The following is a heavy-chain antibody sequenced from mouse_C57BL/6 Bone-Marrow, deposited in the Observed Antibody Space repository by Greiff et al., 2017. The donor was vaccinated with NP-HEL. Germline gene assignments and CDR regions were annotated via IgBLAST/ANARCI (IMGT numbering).Heavy chain of an antibody. D-gene: IGHD2-4*01. CDR2: ISNGGGST. CDR1: GFTFSDYY. J-gene: IGHJ4*01. V-gene: IGHV5-12*01. Sequence: EVHLVESGGGLVQPGGSLKLSCAASGFTFSDYYMYWVRQTPEKRLEWVAYISNGGGSTYYPDTVKGRFTISRDNAKNTLYLQMSRLKSEDTAMYYCARQGYDYDDAMDYWGQGTSVTVSS. CDR3: ARQGYDYDDAMDY.